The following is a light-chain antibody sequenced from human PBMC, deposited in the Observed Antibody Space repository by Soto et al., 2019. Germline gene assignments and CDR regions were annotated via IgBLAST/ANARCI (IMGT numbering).Light chain of an antibody. CDR3: SSYTSSSTLYV. J-gene: IGLJ1*01. V-gene: IGLV2-14*01. Sequence: QSALTQPASVSGSPGQSITISCTGTSSDGGGYNYVSWYQQHPGKAPKLMIYDVSNRPSGVSNRFSGSKSGNTASLTISGLQAGDEADYYCSSYTSSSTLYVFGTGTKVTVL. CDR1: SSDGGGYNY. CDR2: DVS.